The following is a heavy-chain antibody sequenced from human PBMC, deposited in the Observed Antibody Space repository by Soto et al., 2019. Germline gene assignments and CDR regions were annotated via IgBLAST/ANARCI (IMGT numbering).Heavy chain of an antibody. D-gene: IGHD2-15*01. CDR1: GFTFSSYG. V-gene: IGHV3-30*18. Sequence: GGSLRLSCAASGFTFSSYGMHWVRQAPGKGLEWVAVISYDGSNKYYADSVKGRFTISRDNSKNTLYLQMNSLRAEDTAVYYCAKEGVVSKRYCSGGSCQLFDPWGQGTLVTVSS. J-gene: IGHJ5*02. CDR2: ISYDGSNK. CDR3: AKEGVVSKRYCSGGSCQLFDP.